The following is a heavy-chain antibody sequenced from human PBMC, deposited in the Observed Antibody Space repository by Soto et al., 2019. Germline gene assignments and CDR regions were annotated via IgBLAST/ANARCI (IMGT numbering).Heavy chain of an antibody. CDR2: IYYSGST. D-gene: IGHD6-6*01. J-gene: IGHJ4*02. CDR3: ASTPYSSSFPLDY. Sequence: SETLSLTCTVSGGSLSSYYWSWIRQPPGKGLEWIGYIYYSGSTNYNPSLKSRVTISVDTSKNQFSLKLSSVTAADTAVYYCASTPYSSSFPLDYWGQGTLVTVSS. V-gene: IGHV4-59*01. CDR1: GGSLSSYY.